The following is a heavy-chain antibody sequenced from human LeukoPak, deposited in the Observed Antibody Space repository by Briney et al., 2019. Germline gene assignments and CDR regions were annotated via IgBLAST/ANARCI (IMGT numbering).Heavy chain of an antibody. CDR2: IHSSGSA. J-gene: IGHJ4*02. V-gene: IGHV4-4*07. Sequence: SETQSLTCTVSGGSINSYYWSWIRQPAGKGLEWIGRIHSSGSANYNPSLKSRVTMSVDTSKNQFSLKLTSVTAADTAVYYCARGVYGSGDYWGQGTLVTVSS. CDR1: GGSINSYY. CDR3: ARGVYGSGDY. D-gene: IGHD3-10*01.